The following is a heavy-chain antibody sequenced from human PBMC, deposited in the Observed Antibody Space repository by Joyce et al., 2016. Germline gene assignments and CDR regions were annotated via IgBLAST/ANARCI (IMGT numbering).Heavy chain of an antibody. CDR3: ARPRYCSGGSCLNWFDP. J-gene: IGHJ5*02. Sequence: EVQLVQSGAEVKKPGESLRISCKGSGYSFTSYWINWVRQMPGNGLEWIGRIDPSDYYTNYSPSFQGNVTISAEKSISTAYLQWSSLKASDTAMYYCARPRYCSGGSCLNWFDPWGQGTLVTVSS. CDR1: GYSFTSYW. V-gene: IGHV5-10-1*01. D-gene: IGHD2-15*01. CDR2: IDPSDYYT.